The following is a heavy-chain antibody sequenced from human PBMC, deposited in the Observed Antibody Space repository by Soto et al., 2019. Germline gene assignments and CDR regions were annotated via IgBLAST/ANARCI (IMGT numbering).Heavy chain of an antibody. Sequence: LRLSCAASGFTFSSYGMHWVRQAPGKGLEWVAVISYDRGNKYYADSVKGRFTISRDNSKNTLYLQMNSLRAEDTAVYYCAKAAMIVVVMEGFFDYWGQGTLVTVSS. CDR3: AKAAMIVVVMEGFFDY. J-gene: IGHJ4*02. CDR2: ISYDRGNK. CDR1: GFTFSSYG. D-gene: IGHD3-22*01. V-gene: IGHV3-30*18.